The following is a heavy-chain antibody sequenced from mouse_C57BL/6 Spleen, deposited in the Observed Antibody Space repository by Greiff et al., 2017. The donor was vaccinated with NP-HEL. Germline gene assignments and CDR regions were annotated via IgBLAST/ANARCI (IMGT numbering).Heavy chain of an antibody. J-gene: IGHJ1*03. CDR1: GFNIQDYY. D-gene: IGHD2-1*01. CDR2: IDPEDGET. Sequence: EVKLMESGAELVKPGASVKLSCTASGFNIQDYYMHWVKQRTEQGLEWIGRIDPEDGETKYAPKFQGKATITADTSSNTAYLQLSSLTSEDPAVYYCASPYGNYDFDVWGTGTTVTVSS. CDR3: ASPYGNYDFDV. V-gene: IGHV14-2*01.